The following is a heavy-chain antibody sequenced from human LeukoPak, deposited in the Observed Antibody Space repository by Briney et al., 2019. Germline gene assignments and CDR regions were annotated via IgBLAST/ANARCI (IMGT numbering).Heavy chain of an antibody. J-gene: IGHJ4*02. Sequence: SETLSLTCAVYGGSFSGYFWSWIRQPPGKGLEWIGEINHSGSTNYNPSLKSRVTISVDTSKNQFSLKLSSVTAADTAVYYCANFPKGPEYYFDYWGQGTLVTVSS. CDR1: GGSFSGYF. CDR2: INHSGST. V-gene: IGHV4-34*01. D-gene: IGHD3-3*01. CDR3: ANFPKGPEYYFDY.